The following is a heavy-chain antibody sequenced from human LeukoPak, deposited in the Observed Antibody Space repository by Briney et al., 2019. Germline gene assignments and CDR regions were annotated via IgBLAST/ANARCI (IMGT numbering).Heavy chain of an antibody. Sequence: SQTLSLTCTVSGGSISSGDYYWRWIRQPPGKGLEWIGYIYYSGSTYYNPSLKSRVTISVDTSKMQFSLKLGSVTAADTAVYYCARGGWAYGDYFFDYWGQGTLVTVSS. CDR1: GGSISSGDYY. J-gene: IGHJ4*02. V-gene: IGHV4-30-4*01. D-gene: IGHD4-17*01. CDR3: ARGGWAYGDYFFDY. CDR2: IYYSGST.